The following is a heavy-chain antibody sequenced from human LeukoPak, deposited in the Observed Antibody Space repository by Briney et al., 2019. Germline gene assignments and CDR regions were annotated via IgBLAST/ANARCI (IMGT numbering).Heavy chain of an antibody. CDR3: ARGVLRYFDWSPYGMDV. V-gene: IGHV3-33*01. J-gene: IGHJ6*02. Sequence: PGRSLRLSCAASGFTLSSYGMHWVRQAPGKGLEWVAVIWYDGSNKYYADSVKGRFTISRDNPKNTLYLQMNSLRAEDTAVYYCARGVLRYFDWSPYGMDVWGQGTTVTVSS. D-gene: IGHD3-9*01. CDR1: GFTLSSYG. CDR2: IWYDGSNK.